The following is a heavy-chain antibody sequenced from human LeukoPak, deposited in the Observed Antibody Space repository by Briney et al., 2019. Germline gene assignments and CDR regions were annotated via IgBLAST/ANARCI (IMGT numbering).Heavy chain of an antibody. CDR1: GGPFGGYY. CDR3: ARGKEYCGGDCFSSWYFDL. J-gene: IGHJ2*01. Sequence: SETLSLTCAVYGGPFGGYYWSWIRQSPGKGLEWIGEINQSGSTTYKPSLKGRVTISVDTSKSQFSLKLSSVTAADTAVYYCARGKEYCGGDCFSSWYFDLWGRGTLVTVSS. D-gene: IGHD2-21*02. CDR2: INQSGST. V-gene: IGHV4-34*01.